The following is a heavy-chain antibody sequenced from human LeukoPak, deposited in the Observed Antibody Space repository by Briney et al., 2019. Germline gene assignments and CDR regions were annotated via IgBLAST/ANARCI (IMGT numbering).Heavy chain of an antibody. Sequence: SETLSLTCTVSGGSISSYYWSWIRQPPGKGLEWIGYIYYSGSTNYNPSLKSRVTISVDTSKNQFSLTLSSVTAADTAVYYCARERDDYGGVFDYWGQGTLVTVSS. J-gene: IGHJ4*02. CDR1: GGSISSYY. CDR3: ARERDDYGGVFDY. D-gene: IGHD4-23*01. CDR2: IYYSGST. V-gene: IGHV4-59*01.